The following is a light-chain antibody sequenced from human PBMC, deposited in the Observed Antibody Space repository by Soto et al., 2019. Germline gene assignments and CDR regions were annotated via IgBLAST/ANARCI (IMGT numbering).Light chain of an antibody. J-gene: IGLJ3*02. V-gene: IGLV2-8*01. CDR1: SSDVGNSNF. CDR2: EVT. Sequence: QSALTQPPSASGSPGQSVTISCTGTSSDVGNSNFISWYQHYPGKAPKLMIYEVTKRPSGVPDRFSGSKSGNIVSLTVSGXXXXXEANYYCSSYADFNNVLFGGGTKLTVL. CDR3: SSYADFNNVL.